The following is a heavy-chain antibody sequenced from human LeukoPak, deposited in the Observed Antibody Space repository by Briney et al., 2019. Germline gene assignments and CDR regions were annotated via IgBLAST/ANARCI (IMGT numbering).Heavy chain of an antibody. Sequence: PAGSLRLSCAASEFTFRNYNMNWVRQAPGKGLEWVSYISSGSSHIEYADSVKGRFTISRDNTMNSLYLQMNSLRDEDTAVYYCARVHGSGWYGDYWGQGSLVTVSS. CDR2: ISSGSSHI. CDR3: ARVHGSGWYGDY. V-gene: IGHV3-48*02. J-gene: IGHJ4*02. D-gene: IGHD6-19*01. CDR1: EFTFRNYN.